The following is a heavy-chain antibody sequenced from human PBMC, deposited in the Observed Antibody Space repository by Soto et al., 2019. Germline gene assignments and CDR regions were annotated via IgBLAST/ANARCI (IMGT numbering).Heavy chain of an antibody. J-gene: IGHJ6*02. CDR3: ARDLWGYCGTDCYPLDV. Sequence: QVQLQESGPGLVKPSETLSLTCTVSGGTISRYYWSWIRQPPGKGLEWIGYMYNTGSTVYNPSFTSRVTFSVATSKNHFSLQLNSVTAADTALYYCARDLWGYCGTDCYPLDVWGQGTTVTVSS. V-gene: IGHV4-59*01. CDR1: GGTISRYY. CDR2: MYNTGST. D-gene: IGHD2-21*02.